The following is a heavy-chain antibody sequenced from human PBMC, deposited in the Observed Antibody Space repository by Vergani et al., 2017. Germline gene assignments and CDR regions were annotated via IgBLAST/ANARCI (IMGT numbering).Heavy chain of an antibody. CDR2: IIPIFGTA. D-gene: IGHD1-1*01. V-gene: IGHV1-69*01. J-gene: IGHJ6*02. CDR3: AGGVGPGHNWNDAVHYYYSYGMDV. CDR1: GGTFSSYA. Sequence: QVQLVQSGAEVKKPGSSVKVSCKASGGTFSSYASSWVRQAPGQGLEWMGGIIPIFGTANCAQKFQGRVTITAEESTSTAYMELSSLRSEDTAMYYCAGGVGPGHNWNDAVHYYYSYGMDVWGQGTTVTVSS.